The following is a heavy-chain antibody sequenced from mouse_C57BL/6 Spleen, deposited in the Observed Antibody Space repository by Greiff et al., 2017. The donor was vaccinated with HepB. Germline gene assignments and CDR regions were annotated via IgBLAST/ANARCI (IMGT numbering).Heavy chain of an antibody. CDR2: ISSGGDYI. V-gene: IGHV5-9-1*02. D-gene: IGHD3-2*02. J-gene: IGHJ2*01. CDR3: TRGRLPFDY. CDR1: GFTFSSYA. Sequence: EVQRVESGEGLVKPGGSLKLSCAASGFTFSSYAMSWVRQTPEKRLEWVAYISSGGDYIYYADTVKGRFTISRDNARNTLYLQMSSLKSEETAMYYCTRGRLPFDYWGQGTTLTVSS.